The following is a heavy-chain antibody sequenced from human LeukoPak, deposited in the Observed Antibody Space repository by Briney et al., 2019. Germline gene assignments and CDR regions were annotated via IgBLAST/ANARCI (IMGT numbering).Heavy chain of an antibody. CDR1: GFTFSNYG. CDR3: AKAPAASCIGSNCYHFDW. Sequence: GGSLRLSCAASGFTFSNYGMHWVRQAPGKGLEWVAVVGYDGNNKYYADSVKGRFTISRDNSKNTLYLQMNSLRAEDTAVYYCAKAPAASCIGSNCYHFDWWGQGTLVTVSS. V-gene: IGHV3-33*06. J-gene: IGHJ4*02. CDR2: VGYDGNNK. D-gene: IGHD2-15*01.